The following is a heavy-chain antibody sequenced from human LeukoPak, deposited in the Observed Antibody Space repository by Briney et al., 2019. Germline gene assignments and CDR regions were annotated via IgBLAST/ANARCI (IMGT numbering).Heavy chain of an antibody. J-gene: IGHJ4*02. V-gene: IGHV1-2*02. CDR1: GYTFTGYY. D-gene: IGHD4-17*01. Sequence: ASVKVSCKASGYTFTGYYMHWVRQAPGQGLEWMGWINPNSGGTNYAQNFQGRVTMTRDTSISTAYMELSRLRSDDTAVYYCARAATVTGIDYWGQGTLVTVCS. CDR3: ARAATVTGIDY. CDR2: INPNSGGT.